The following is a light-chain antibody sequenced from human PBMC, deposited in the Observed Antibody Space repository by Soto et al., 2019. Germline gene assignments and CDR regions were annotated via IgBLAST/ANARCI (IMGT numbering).Light chain of an antibody. V-gene: IGKV3-20*01. J-gene: IGKJ2*01. CDR3: QQYYTTSYT. Sequence: EVVLTQSPATLSLSPGERATLSCRASQSVSSSYLAWYQQKPGQAPRLLIYGASSRATGIPDRFSGSGSGTDFTLTISSLQAEDVAVYYCQQYYTTSYTFGQGTKLQI. CDR1: QSVSSSY. CDR2: GAS.